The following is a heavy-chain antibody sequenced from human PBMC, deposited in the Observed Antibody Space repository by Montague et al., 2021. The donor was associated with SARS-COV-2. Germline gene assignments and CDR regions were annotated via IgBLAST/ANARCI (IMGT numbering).Heavy chain of an antibody. CDR2: LYRSGSV. CDR3: VRGAEEAHFAMDV. D-gene: IGHD3-10*01. V-gene: IGHV4-39*02. J-gene: IGHJ6*02. Sequence: SETLSLTCIVSGGFISDSYYWAWIRQAPGKGLEWLGSLYRSGSVYSNPSLKSRVSISADKSKNHFSLRLTSATAAETAVYYCVRGAEEAHFAMDVWGQGTTVTV. CDR1: GGFISDSYY.